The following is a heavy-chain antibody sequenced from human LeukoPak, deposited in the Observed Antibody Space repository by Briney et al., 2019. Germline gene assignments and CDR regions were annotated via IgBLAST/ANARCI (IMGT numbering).Heavy chain of an antibody. J-gene: IGHJ4*02. D-gene: IGHD3-22*01. CDR1: GFTFDDYA. Sequence: PGRSLRLSCAASGFTFDDYAMYWVRQAPGKGLEWVSGISWNGGSVGYADSVKGRFTISRDNAKNSLYLQMNSLRAEDTAVYYCARDRHRYHYDGSGYPPYWGQGTLVTVSS. V-gene: IGHV3-9*01. CDR3: ARDRHRYHYDGSGYPPY. CDR2: ISWNGGSV.